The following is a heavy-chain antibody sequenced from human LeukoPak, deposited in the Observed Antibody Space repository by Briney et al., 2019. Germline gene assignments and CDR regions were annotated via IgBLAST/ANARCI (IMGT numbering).Heavy chain of an antibody. J-gene: IGHJ4*02. CDR3: AKDSSSWPYYFDY. CDR2: ISGSGGGT. D-gene: IGHD6-13*01. Sequence: PGGSLRLSCAASGLTFSSYAMSWVRQAPGKGLEWVSVISGSGGGTYYADSVKGRFTISRDNSKNTLYLQMNSLRAEDTAVYSCAKDSSSWPYYFDYWGQGTLVTVSS. CDR1: GLTFSSYA. V-gene: IGHV3-23*01.